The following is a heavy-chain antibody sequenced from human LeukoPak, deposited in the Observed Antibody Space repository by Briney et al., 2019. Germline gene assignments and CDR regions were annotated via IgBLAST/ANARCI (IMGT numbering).Heavy chain of an antibody. J-gene: IGHJ4*02. CDR3: ARDKGTRSLDY. CDR2: IWFDGSNK. D-gene: IGHD2-2*01. Sequence: WGSLRLSCAASGLPFSSSGMHWVRQAPGKGLEWVAIIWFDGSNKYFADSVKGRFTVSRDNSKNTVYLQMNSLRAEDTAAYYCARDKGTRSLDYWGQGTLVTVSS. V-gene: IGHV3-33*01. CDR1: GLPFSSSG.